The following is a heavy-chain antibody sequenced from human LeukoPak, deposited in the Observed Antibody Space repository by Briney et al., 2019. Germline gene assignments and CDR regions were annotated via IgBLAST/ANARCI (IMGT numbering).Heavy chain of an antibody. CDR2: ISGGSSNT. CDR1: GFTFSTYS. CDR3: ARGEQWLSKRGYYMDV. Sequence: GGSLRLSCAASGFTFSTYSMNWVRQAPGKGLEWVSYISGGSSNTFYADSVKGRFTISRDNAKNSLYLQMNSLRAEDTAVYYCARGEQWLSKRGYYMDVWGKGTTVTVSS. D-gene: IGHD6-19*01. V-gene: IGHV3-48*01. J-gene: IGHJ6*03.